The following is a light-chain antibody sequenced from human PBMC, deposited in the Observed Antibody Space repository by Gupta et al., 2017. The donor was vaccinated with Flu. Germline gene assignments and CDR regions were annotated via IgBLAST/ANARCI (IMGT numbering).Light chain of an antibody. CDR1: SSNIGNNY. CDR2: END. V-gene: IGLV1-51*02. J-gene: IGLJ3*02. Sequence: KVTISCSGSSSNIGNNYVSWYQQLPGTAPKVLIYENDKRPSGIPDRFSGSKSGTSATLGITGLQTGDEADYYCGTWDSSLSAGVFGGGTKL. CDR3: GTWDSSLSAGV.